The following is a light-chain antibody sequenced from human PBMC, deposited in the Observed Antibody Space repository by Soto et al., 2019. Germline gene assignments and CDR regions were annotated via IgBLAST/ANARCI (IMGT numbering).Light chain of an antibody. CDR1: QSVRSS. V-gene: IGKV3-11*01. CDR2: DAS. Sequence: EIVWTQSQDTLSLSPGERATLSCRASQSVRSSLAWYQQKPGQAPRLLIYDASNRSTGIPARFSGSGSRTAFTLTISSLEPEDFAVYDCQQRSNWPPELTFGPGTKVDIK. J-gene: IGKJ3*01. CDR3: QQRSNWPPELT.